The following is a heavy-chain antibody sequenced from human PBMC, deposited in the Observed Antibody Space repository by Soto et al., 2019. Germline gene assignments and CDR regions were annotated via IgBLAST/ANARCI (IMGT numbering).Heavy chain of an antibody. Sequence: SQTLSLTCAISGDSVSSNSAAWNLIRQSPSRGLEWLGRTYYRSKWYNDYAVSVKSRITINPDTSKNQFSLQLNSVTPEDTAVYYCARGSGDGYNNAFDIWGQGTMVTVS. J-gene: IGHJ3*02. CDR1: GDSVSSNSAA. CDR2: TYYRSKWYN. V-gene: IGHV6-1*01. D-gene: IGHD5-12*01. CDR3: ARGSGDGYNNAFDI.